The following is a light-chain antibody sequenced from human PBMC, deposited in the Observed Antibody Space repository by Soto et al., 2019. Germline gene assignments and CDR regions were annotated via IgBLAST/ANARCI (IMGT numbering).Light chain of an antibody. CDR1: QTVGSY. Sequence: EIVLTQSPVTLSLSPGERATLSCRASQTVGSYLVWYQQKPGQAPRLLIYDASNRAAGIPARFSGSGSGTDFTLTINSLEPEDFAVYYCQQRSNWPSTFGGGTKVEIK. CDR3: QQRSNWPST. J-gene: IGKJ4*01. CDR2: DAS. V-gene: IGKV3-11*01.